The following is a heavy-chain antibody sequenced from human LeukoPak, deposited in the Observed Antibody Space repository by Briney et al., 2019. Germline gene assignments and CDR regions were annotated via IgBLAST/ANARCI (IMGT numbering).Heavy chain of an antibody. J-gene: IGHJ4*02. CDR3: AKLPVRTMATLNPGFDY. D-gene: IGHD5-24*01. Sequence: PGGSLRLSCAASGFTFSSYGMHWVRQAPGKGLEWVAFIRYDGSNKYYADSVKGRFTISRDNSKNTLYPQMNSLRAEDTAVYYCAKLPVRTMATLNPGFDYWGQGTLVTVSS. CDR1: GFTFSSYG. CDR2: IRYDGSNK. V-gene: IGHV3-30*02.